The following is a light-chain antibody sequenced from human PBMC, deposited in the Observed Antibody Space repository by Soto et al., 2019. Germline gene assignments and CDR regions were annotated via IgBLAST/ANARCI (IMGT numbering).Light chain of an antibody. CDR1: QSIVTL. J-gene: IGKJ1*01. CDR2: DAS. V-gene: IGKV1-5*01. Sequence: DIQMTQSPSTVYASVGDRVTLTCRASQSIVTLLAWYQQKPGESPKLLIYDASNLERGVSSTFSGSGSGTEFTLTINTLQPEDFATYYCQQYDGYSETFGQGTKVKVK. CDR3: QQYDGYSET.